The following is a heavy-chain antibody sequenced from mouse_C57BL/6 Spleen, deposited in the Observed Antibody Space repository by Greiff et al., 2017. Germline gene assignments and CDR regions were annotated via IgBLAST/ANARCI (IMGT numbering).Heavy chain of an antibody. CDR3: ARGDYSYAMDY. D-gene: IGHD1-1*01. Sequence: VQLQQSGPGLVKPSPSLSLTCSVTGYSITSGYYWNWIRQFPGNKLEWMGYISYDGSNNYNPSLKNRISITLDTSTNQFFLKLNSVTTEDTATYYCARGDYSYAMDYWGQGTSVTVSS. CDR1: GYSITSGYY. CDR2: ISYDGSN. J-gene: IGHJ4*01. V-gene: IGHV3-6*01.